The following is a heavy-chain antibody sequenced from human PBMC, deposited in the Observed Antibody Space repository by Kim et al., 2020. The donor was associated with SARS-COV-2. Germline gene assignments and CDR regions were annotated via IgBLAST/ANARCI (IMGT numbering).Heavy chain of an antibody. CDR3: AKSRAMSRVFDAFDI. J-gene: IGHJ3*02. Sequence: GGSLRLSCAASGFTFNSYAMSWVRQPPGKGLEWISAIGLNGGGTFYADSVKGRFTISRDNSKKTLYLQVNSLRADDTDVYFCAKSRAMSRVFDAFDIWCQGTMVTVSS. D-gene: IGHD6-13*01. V-gene: IGHV3-23*01. CDR2: IGLNGGGT. CDR1: GFTFNSYA.